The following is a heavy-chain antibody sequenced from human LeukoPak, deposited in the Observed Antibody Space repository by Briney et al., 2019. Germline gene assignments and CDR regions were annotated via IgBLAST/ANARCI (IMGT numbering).Heavy chain of an antibody. V-gene: IGHV1-2*02. CDR1: GYTFTGYY. CDR3: ARTARHLDY. Sequence: GASVKVSCKASGYTFTGYYLHWVRQAPGQGLEWMGCVNPNSGDTNYAQKFQGSVTTTRDTSISTVYMELSRLRSDDTAVYYCARTARHLDYWGQGTLVTVSS. CDR2: VNPNSGDT. D-gene: IGHD5-18*01. J-gene: IGHJ4*02.